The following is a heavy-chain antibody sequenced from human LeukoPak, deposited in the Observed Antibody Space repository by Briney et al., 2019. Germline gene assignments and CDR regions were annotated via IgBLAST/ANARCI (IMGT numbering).Heavy chain of an antibody. Sequence: SETLSLTCTVSGGSISSGDCYWSWIRQPPGKGLEWIGYIYYSGSTYYNPSLKSRVTISVDTSKNHFSLKLRPVTAADTAVYYCARESSAGNDAFDIWGQGTMVTVSS. D-gene: IGHD4-23*01. V-gene: IGHV4-30-4*01. CDR3: ARESSAGNDAFDI. CDR1: GGSISSGDCY. J-gene: IGHJ3*02. CDR2: IYYSGST.